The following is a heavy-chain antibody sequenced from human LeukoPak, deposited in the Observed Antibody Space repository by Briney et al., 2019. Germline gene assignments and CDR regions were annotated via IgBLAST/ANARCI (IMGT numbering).Heavy chain of an antibody. CDR3: AKDSFGDGYKTRPFDP. CDR1: GFTFSSYE. CDR2: ISGSGGST. J-gene: IGHJ5*02. Sequence: TGGSLRLSCAASGFTFSSYEMNWVRQAPGKGLEWVSAISGSGGSTYYADSVKGRFTISRDNSKNTLYLQMNSLRAEDTAVYYCAKDSFGDGYKTRPFDPWGQGTLVTVSS. D-gene: IGHD5-24*01. V-gene: IGHV3-23*01.